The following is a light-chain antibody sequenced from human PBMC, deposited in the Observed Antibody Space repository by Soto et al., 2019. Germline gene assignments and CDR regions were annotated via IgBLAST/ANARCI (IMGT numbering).Light chain of an antibody. CDR2: KAS. Sequence: QITKSLSTLSGPVRATVTIPCRASQTISSWLAWYQKKPGKAPKLLIYKASTLKSGVPSRFSGSGSGTEFTLTISSLQPDDFATYYCQHYNSYSEAFGQGTKV. J-gene: IGKJ1*01. CDR1: QTISSW. V-gene: IGKV1-5*03. CDR3: QHYNSYSEA.